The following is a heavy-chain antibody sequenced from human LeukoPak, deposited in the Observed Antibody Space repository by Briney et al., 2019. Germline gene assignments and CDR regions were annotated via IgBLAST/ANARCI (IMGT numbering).Heavy chain of an antibody. Sequence: PSETLSLTCTVSGGSISSGGYYWGWIRQPPGKGLEWIGSIYYSGSTYYNPSLKSRVTISVDTSKNQFSLKLSSVTAADTAVYYCARRFIYGDYLIDYWGQGTLVTVSS. CDR2: IYYSGST. CDR3: ARRFIYGDYLIDY. J-gene: IGHJ4*02. CDR1: GGSISSGGYY. D-gene: IGHD4-17*01. V-gene: IGHV4-39*01.